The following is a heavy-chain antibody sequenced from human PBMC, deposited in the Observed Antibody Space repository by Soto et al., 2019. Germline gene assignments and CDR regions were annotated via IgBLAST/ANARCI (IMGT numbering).Heavy chain of an antibody. D-gene: IGHD3-22*01. CDR2: IIPIFGTA. CDR1: GGTFSSYA. Sequence: QVQLVQSGAEVKKPGSSVKVSCKASGGTFSSYAISWVRQAPGQGLEWMGGIIPIFGTANYAQKFQGRATITADESTSAAYMELSSLRSEDTAVYYCARGRYYYDSSGYPFDYWSQGTLVTVSS. V-gene: IGHV1-69*12. J-gene: IGHJ4*02. CDR3: ARGRYYYDSSGYPFDY.